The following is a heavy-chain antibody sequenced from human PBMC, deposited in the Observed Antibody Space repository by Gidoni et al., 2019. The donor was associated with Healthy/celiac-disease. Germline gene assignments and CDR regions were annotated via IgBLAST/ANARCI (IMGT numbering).Heavy chain of an antibody. V-gene: IGHV3-23*01. CDR1: GFTFSSYA. CDR2: ISGSGGNT. Sequence: EVQLLESGGGLVQPGGSLRLSCAASGFTFSSYAMSWVRQAPGKGLAWVSGISGSGGNTNYADSVKGRFTISRDNSKNTLNLQMNSLRVEDTAIYYCAKLSTPLGIAVAGYTDFWGQGTLVTVSS. J-gene: IGHJ4*02. D-gene: IGHD6-19*01. CDR3: AKLSTPLGIAVAGYTDF.